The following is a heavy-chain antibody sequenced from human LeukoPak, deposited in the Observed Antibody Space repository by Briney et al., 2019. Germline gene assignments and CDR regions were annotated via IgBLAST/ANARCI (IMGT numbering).Heavy chain of an antibody. D-gene: IGHD3-10*01. Sequence: GGSLRPSCAASGFTFSDYGMHWVRQAPGKGLEWVSAISGSGGSTYYADSVKGRFTISRDNSKNTLYLQMNSLRAEDTAVYYCAKGPYGSGSYCPDYWGQGTLVTVSS. CDR3: AKGPYGSGSYCPDY. CDR2: ISGSGGST. J-gene: IGHJ4*02. V-gene: IGHV3-23*01. CDR1: GFTFSDYG.